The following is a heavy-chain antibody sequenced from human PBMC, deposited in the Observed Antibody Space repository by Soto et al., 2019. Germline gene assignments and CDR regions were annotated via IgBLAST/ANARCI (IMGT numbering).Heavy chain of an antibody. CDR3: ARQRTSVVTQAYFDV. J-gene: IGHJ4*02. CDR2: IYYSGST. Sequence: SETLRVTWTVTGGSSSNRSYCWSRISQPPGKGLEWIGSIYYSGSTYNNPSLRSRVSMSIDTSKDQFSLKLKSVTAADTALYFCARQRTSVVTQAYFDVWGPGSLVTVSS. D-gene: IGHD2-21*02. CDR1: GGSSSNRSYC. V-gene: IGHV4-39*01.